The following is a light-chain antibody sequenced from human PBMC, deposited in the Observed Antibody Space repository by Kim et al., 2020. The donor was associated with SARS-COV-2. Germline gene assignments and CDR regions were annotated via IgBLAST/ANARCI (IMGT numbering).Light chain of an antibody. CDR1: QTVLYNSNNKNY. CDR3: QQYYSTPPS. Sequence: RATLNCKSSQTVLYNSNNKNYLAWYQQKPGQAPKLLIYWASIRESGVSDRFSGSGSETDFTLTICSLQAEDVAVYYCQQYYSTPPSFGQGTKWRS. J-gene: IGKJ2*03. CDR2: WAS. V-gene: IGKV4-1*01.